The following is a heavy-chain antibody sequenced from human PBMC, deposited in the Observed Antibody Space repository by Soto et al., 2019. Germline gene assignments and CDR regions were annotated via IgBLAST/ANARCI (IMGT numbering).Heavy chain of an antibody. V-gene: IGHV3-30*18. CDR3: AKDPENYDFWSGYPDY. J-gene: IGHJ4*02. D-gene: IGHD3-3*01. CDR2: ISYDGSNK. Sequence: GGSLRLSCAASGFPFSSYGMHWVRQAPGKGLEWVAVISYDGSNKYYADSVKGRFTISRDNSKNTLYLQMNSLRAEDTAVYYCAKDPENYDFWSGYPDYWGQGTLVTVSS. CDR1: GFPFSSYG.